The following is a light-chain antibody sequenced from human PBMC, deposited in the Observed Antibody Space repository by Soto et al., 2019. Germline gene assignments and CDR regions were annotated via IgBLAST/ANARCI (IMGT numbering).Light chain of an antibody. CDR2: EVT. V-gene: IGLV2-8*01. Sequence: QSALTQPPSASGSPGQSVTISCTGTSSDVGAYNYVSWYQHRPGKAPKLMIYEVTKRPSGVPDRFSGAKSGNTASLTVSGLQAEDEDDYYCTSHAGTNNFPYVFGPGTKVPVL. J-gene: IGLJ1*01. CDR3: TSHAGTNNFPYV. CDR1: SSDVGAYNY.